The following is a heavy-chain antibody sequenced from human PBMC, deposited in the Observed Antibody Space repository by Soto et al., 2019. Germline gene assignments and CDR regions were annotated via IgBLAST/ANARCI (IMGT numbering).Heavy chain of an antibody. D-gene: IGHD6-6*01. CDR3: AREEAARPSLGKAEYYYYYMDV. CDR2: IYSGGST. CDR1: GFTVSSNY. Sequence: GGSLRLSCAASGFTVSSNYMSWVRQAPGKGLEWVSVIYSGGSTYYADSVKGRFTISRDNSKNTLYLQMNSLRAEDTAVYYCAREEAARPSLGKAEYYYYYMDVWGKGTTVTVSS. V-gene: IGHV3-66*01. J-gene: IGHJ6*03.